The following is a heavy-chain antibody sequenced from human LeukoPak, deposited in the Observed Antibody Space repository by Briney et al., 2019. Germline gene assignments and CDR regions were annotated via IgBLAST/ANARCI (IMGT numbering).Heavy chain of an antibody. V-gene: IGHV3-7*01. CDR1: GFTFSSYW. CDR3: ARDRCDGDCRDWDY. CDR2: IKQDGSEK. D-gene: IGHD2-21*02. J-gene: IGHJ4*02. Sequence: GGSLRLSCAASGFTFSSYWMSWVRQAPGKGLEWVANIKQDGSEKYYVDSVKGRFTISRDNAKNSLYLQMNSLRAEDTAVYYCARDRCDGDCRDWDYWGQGTLVTVSS.